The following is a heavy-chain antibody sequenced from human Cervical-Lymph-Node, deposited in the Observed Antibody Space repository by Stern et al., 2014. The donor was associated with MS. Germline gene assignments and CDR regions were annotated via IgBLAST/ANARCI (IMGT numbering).Heavy chain of an antibody. D-gene: IGHD1-1*01. CDR1: GFTFSSFA. CDR3: GKDLHYWSADS. V-gene: IGHV3-23*04. Sequence: EVQLVESGGGLVQPGGSLRLSCEGSGFTFSSFAMTWIRQAPGKGLEWVSGSGSDGGAHYAESVRGRFTVSRDNSRNTSYLQMDRLRVEDTAVYYCGKDLHYWSADSWGQGTLVTVSS. J-gene: IGHJ4*02. CDR2: SGSDGGA.